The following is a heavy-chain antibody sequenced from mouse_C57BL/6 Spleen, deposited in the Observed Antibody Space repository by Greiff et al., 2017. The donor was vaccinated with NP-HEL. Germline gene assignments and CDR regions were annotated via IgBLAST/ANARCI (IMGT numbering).Heavy chain of an antibody. D-gene: IGHD1-1*01. J-gene: IGHJ2*01. V-gene: IGHV1-53*01. Sequence: VQLQQPGTELVKPGASVKLSCKASGYTFTSYWMHWVKQRPGQGLEWIGNINPSNGGTNYNEKFKSKATLTVDKSSSTAYMQLSSLTSEDSAVYYCARWGPYYYGSSLYFDYWGQGTTLTVSS. CDR3: ARWGPYYYGSSLYFDY. CDR1: GYTFTSYW. CDR2: INPSNGGT.